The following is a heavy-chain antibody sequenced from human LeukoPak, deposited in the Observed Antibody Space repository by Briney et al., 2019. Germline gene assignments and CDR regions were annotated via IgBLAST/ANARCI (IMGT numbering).Heavy chain of an antibody. J-gene: IGHJ4*02. CDR1: GLTATSNH. CDR2: MKSDGTT. CDR3: ARLRRGY. Sequence: VGSLRLSSAASGLTATSNHMSWVRDAPGKGLERVSLMKSDGTTENADSVKGRFTISRDNSKNTLFLQMKSLRVEDTAVYYCARLRRGYWGRGTPVSVSS. V-gene: IGHV3-53*01.